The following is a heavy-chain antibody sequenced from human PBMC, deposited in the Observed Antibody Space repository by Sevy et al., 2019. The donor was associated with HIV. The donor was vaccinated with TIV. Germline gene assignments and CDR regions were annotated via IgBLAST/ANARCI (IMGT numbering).Heavy chain of an antibody. Sequence: GGSLRLSCAASGFTFSVYWMSWVRQAPGKGLEWVATMKEDGSDKDYVNSVKGRFTMSRDNAKNSRYLQMNSLRAENAAVYYCVRGGGGGYSYSLDCWGQGTLVTVSS. CDR2: MKEDGSDK. J-gene: IGHJ4*02. CDR1: GFTFSVYW. V-gene: IGHV3-7*01. D-gene: IGHD5-18*01. CDR3: VRGGGGGYSYSLDC.